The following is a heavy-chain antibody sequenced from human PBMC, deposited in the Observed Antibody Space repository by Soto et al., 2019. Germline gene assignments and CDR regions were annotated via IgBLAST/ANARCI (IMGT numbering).Heavy chain of an antibody. V-gene: IGHV1-2*04. CDR2: INPNSGGT. CDR1: VYTFTGYY. J-gene: IGHJ3*02. Sequence: ASVKVSCKASVYTFTGYYIHWVRQAPGQRLERMGWINPNSGGTNYAQKFQGWVTMTRDTSISTAYMELSRLRSDDTAVYYWARARRFGDYADAFDIWGQGTMVTVSS. CDR3: ARARRFGDYADAFDI. D-gene: IGHD4-17*01.